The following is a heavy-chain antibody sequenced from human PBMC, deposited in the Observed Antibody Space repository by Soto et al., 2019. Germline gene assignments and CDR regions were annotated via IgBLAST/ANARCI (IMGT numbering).Heavy chain of an antibody. CDR2: INSEGSST. CDR1: GFTFSSYW. CDR3: ARDQGSSSWYGDAFDI. Sequence: PAGSLRLSCAASGFTFSSYWMHWVRQAPGKGLVWVSRINSEGSSTSYADSVKGRFTISRDNAKNTLYLQMNSLRAEDTAMYYCARDQGSSSWYGDAFDIWGQGTMVTVSS. J-gene: IGHJ3*02. D-gene: IGHD6-13*01. V-gene: IGHV3-74*01.